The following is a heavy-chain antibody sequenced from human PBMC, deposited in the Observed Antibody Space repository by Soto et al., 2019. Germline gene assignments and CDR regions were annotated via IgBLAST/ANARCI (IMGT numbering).Heavy chain of an antibody. Sequence: SETLSLTCTVSGGSISSSNNYWGWIRQPPGKGLEWIGSFYYSGSTYYNPSLKSRVTISVDTSKDQFSLKLTSVTAADTAVYYCARQSPMIVVVTFDNWGQGTLVTVSS. V-gene: IGHV4-39*01. CDR2: FYYSGST. CDR3: ARQSPMIVVVTFDN. CDR1: GGSISSSNNY. D-gene: IGHD3-22*01. J-gene: IGHJ4*02.